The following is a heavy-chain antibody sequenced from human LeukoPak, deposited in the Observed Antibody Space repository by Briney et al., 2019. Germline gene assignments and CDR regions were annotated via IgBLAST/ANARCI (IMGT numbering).Heavy chain of an antibody. V-gene: IGHV1-18*01. J-gene: IGHJ4*02. CDR3: RRDLITGIAVAEAY. D-gene: IGHD6-19*01. CDR1: VYTFTSYG. CDR2: ISAYNGNT. Sequence: SVKVSCKASVYTFTSYGISCVRQAPRQAREWMGWISAYNGNTNYAQKLQCRVTRTTNTSTSTVYVELRRLRSDDRDVYYCRRDLITGIAVAEAYWGQGTLVTVSS.